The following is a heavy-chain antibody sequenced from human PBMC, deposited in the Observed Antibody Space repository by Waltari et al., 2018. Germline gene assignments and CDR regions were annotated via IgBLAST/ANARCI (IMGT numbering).Heavy chain of an antibody. D-gene: IGHD6-13*01. CDR2: INQDGSEK. V-gene: IGHV3-7*01. J-gene: IGHJ4*02. CDR1: GFTFSNNW. CDR3: TRGGDDSSWYWRN. Sequence: EVQLVESGGGLVQPGGSLRLSCAASGFTFSNNWMTWVRQAPGKGVEWVDNINQDGSEKYSVESVKGRFTISRDNAKNSLYLQLNSLRADDTAVYYCTRGGDDSSWYWRNWGQGTLVTVSS.